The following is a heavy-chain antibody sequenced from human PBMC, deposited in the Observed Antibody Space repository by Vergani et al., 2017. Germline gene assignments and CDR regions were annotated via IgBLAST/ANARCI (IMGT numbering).Heavy chain of an antibody. CDR1: GYTFTGYF. CDR3: AKDRANSGAYPIDF. V-gene: IGHV1-2*02. CDR2: INPNRGVT. J-gene: IGHJ4*02. Sequence: QVRLMQSAAEVKKPGASVRVSCKASGYTFTGYFIHWVRQAPGQGLEWMGWINPNRGVTNYGQKFHGRVTMTSDTSTNTVYMELSRRKSNDTALYYCAKDRANSGAYPIDFWGPGTLVTVSS. D-gene: IGHD1-26*01.